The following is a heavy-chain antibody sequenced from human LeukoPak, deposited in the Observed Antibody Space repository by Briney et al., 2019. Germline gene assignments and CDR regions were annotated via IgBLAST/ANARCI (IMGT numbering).Heavy chain of an antibody. Sequence: SETLSLTCTVSGCSISSYYWSWIRQPPGKGLEWIGYIYYNGSTNYNPSLKSRGTIFLDESTNNSSLKLSSVTAADTAVYYCASPYDPYAFDIWGQGTMVTVSS. CDR2: IYYNGST. D-gene: IGHD3-3*01. J-gene: IGHJ3*02. V-gene: IGHV4-59*08. CDR1: GCSISSYY. CDR3: ASPYDPYAFDI.